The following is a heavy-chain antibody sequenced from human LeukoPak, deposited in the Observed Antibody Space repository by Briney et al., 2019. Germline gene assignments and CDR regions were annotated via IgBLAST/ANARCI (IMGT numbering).Heavy chain of an antibody. J-gene: IGHJ4*02. CDR3: ARDYRARLDY. Sequence: PGGSLRLSCEASGFTFFSYWMSWVRQAPGKGLEWVANIKQDGSDKYYVDSVKGRFTISRDNARTSLYLQMNSLRAEDTAVYYCARDYRARLDYWGQGTLVTVSS. CDR1: GFTFFSYW. V-gene: IGHV3-7*01. CDR2: IKQDGSDK.